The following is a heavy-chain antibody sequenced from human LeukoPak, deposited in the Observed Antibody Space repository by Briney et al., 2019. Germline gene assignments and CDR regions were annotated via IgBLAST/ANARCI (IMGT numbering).Heavy chain of an antibody. Sequence: PGRSLRLSCAASGFTFSSYAMHWVRQAPGKGLEWVAVISYDGSNKYYADFVKGRFTISRDNSKNTLYLQMNSLRAEDTAVYYCARGAWKITAMANYYGMDVWGQGTTVTVSS. D-gene: IGHD5-18*01. CDR3: ARGAWKITAMANYYGMDV. J-gene: IGHJ6*02. CDR1: GFTFSSYA. V-gene: IGHV3-30-3*01. CDR2: ISYDGSNK.